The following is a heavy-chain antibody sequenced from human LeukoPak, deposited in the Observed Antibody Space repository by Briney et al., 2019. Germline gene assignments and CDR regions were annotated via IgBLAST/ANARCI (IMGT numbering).Heavy chain of an antibody. CDR1: KFSFSSDA. V-gene: IGHV3-23*01. J-gene: IGHJ5*02. CDR2: ISGSGGGT. Sequence: PGGSLRLSCVASKFSFSSDAMSWVRQAPGKGLEWVSTISGSGGGTYYADSVKGRFTISRDDPKNTLYVQMNSLRVEDTAVYYCARESTPLRGAFDPWGPGTLVTVSS. CDR3: ARESTPLRGAFDP. D-gene: IGHD5-24*01.